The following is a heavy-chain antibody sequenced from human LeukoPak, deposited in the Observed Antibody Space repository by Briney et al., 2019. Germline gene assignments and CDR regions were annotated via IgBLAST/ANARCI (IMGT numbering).Heavy chain of an antibody. D-gene: IGHD3-22*01. J-gene: IGHJ5*02. Sequence: SETLSLTCTVSGGAISGFYWSWIRQPAGKGLEWIGRIYSSGTTNYNPSLKSRVTMSVDTSKNQFSLRLNSVTAADTAVYYCARGTDSSGFYNSYFDRWGQGTLVTVSS. V-gene: IGHV4-4*07. CDR1: GGAISGFY. CDR3: ARGTDSSGFYNSYFDR. CDR2: IYSSGTT.